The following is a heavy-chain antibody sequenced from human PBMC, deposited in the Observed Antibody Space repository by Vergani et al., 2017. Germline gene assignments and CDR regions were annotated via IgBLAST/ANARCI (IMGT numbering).Heavy chain of an antibody. V-gene: IGHV1-2*04. D-gene: IGHD6-13*01. CDR2: INPNSGGT. CDR3: ARDRDRYSSSWYFFDY. J-gene: IGHJ4*02. Sequence: QVQLVQSGAEVKKPGASVKVSCKASGYTFTGYYMHWVRQAPGQGLEWMGWINPNSGGTNYEQKFQGWVTMTRDTSISTAYMELSRLRSDDTAVYYCARDRDRYSSSWYFFDYWGQGTLVTVSS. CDR1: GYTFTGYY.